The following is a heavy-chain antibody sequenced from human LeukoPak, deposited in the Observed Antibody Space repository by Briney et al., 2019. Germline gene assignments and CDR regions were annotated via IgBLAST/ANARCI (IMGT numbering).Heavy chain of an antibody. D-gene: IGHD2-2*01. J-gene: IGHJ3*02. CDR3: AKGRFLGYCSSTSCPDAFDI. CDR2: ISGSGGST. CDR1: GFTFSSYA. Sequence: GGSLRLSCAASGFTFSSYAMSWVRQAPGKGLEWVSAISGSGGSTYYADSVKGRFTISRDNSKNTLYLQMNSLRAEDTAVYYCAKGRFLGYCSSTSCPDAFDIWGQGTMVTVSS. V-gene: IGHV3-23*01.